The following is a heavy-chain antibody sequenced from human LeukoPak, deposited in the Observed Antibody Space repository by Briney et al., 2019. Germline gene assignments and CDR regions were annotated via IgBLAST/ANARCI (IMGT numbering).Heavy chain of an antibody. J-gene: IGHJ4*02. CDR3: ARAEGSTIFGVVTNLYYFDY. CDR2: INPNSGGT. Sequence: ASVKVSCKASGYTFTGYYMHWVRQAPGQGLEWMGRINPNSGGTNYAQKFQGRVTMTRDTSISTAYMELCRLRSDDTAVYYCARAEGSTIFGVVTNLYYFDYWGQGTLVTVSS. V-gene: IGHV1-2*06. CDR1: GYTFTGYY. D-gene: IGHD3-3*01.